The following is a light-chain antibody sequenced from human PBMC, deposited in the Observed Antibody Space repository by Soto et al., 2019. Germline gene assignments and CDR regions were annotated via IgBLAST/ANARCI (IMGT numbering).Light chain of an antibody. CDR3: QQRTNWPPKWT. J-gene: IGKJ1*01. CDR2: DAS. CDR1: QSVSNY. V-gene: IGKV3-11*01. Sequence: EIVLTQSPATLSLSPGERAALSFRASQSVSNYFAWYQQKPGQAPRLLIYDASKRAAGIPDRFSGSESGTDFTLTISSLEPEDFAVYYCQQRTNWPPKWTFGQGTKVDIK.